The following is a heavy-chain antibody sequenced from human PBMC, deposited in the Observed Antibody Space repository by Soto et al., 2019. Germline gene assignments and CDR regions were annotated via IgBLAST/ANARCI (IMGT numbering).Heavy chain of an antibody. CDR3: ARGRVSSGWRYYFDY. J-gene: IGHJ4*02. CDR1: GGSISSYY. D-gene: IGHD6-19*01. CDR2: IYYSGST. V-gene: IGHV4-59*01. Sequence: QVQLQESGPGLVKPSETLSLTCTVSGGSISSYYWSWIRQPPGKGLEWIGYIYYSGSTNYNPSLKSRVTISVDTSKNQFSLKLSSVTAADTAVYYCARGRVSSGWRYYFDYWGQGTLVTVSS.